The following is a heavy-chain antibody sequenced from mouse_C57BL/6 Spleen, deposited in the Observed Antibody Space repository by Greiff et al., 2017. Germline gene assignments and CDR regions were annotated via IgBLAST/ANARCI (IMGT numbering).Heavy chain of an antibody. Sequence: DVKLVESGGGLVKPGGSLKLSCAASGFTFSSYAMSWVRQTPEKRLEWVATISDGGSYTYYPDNVKGRFTISRDNAKNNLYLQMSHLKSEDTAMYYCARGRGDYAMDYWGQGTSVTVSS. J-gene: IGHJ4*01. V-gene: IGHV5-4*03. CDR1: GFTFSSYA. CDR3: ARGRGDYAMDY. CDR2: ISDGGSYT.